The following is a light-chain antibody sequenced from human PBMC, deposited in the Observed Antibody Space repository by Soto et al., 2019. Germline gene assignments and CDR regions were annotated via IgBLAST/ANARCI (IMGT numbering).Light chain of an antibody. CDR1: SSDVGGYNY. J-gene: IGLJ3*02. CDR2: DVS. CDR3: CSYAGSYTRV. V-gene: IGLV2-11*01. Sequence: QSVLTQPRSVSGSPGQSVTISCTGTSSDVGGYNYVSWYQQHPGKAPKLMIYDVSKRPSGVPDRFSGSKSGNTDSLTISGLQAEDEADYYCCSYAGSYTRVFGGGTKLTVL.